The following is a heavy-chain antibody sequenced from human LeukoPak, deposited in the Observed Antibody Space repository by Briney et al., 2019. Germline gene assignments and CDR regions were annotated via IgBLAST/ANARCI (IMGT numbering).Heavy chain of an antibody. V-gene: IGHV4-34*01. D-gene: IGHD3-10*01. CDR2: INHSGST. CDR1: GGSFSGYY. J-gene: IGHJ5*02. Sequence: PSETLSLTCAVYGGSFSGYYWSWIRQPAGKGLEWIGEINHSGSTNYNPSLKSRVTISVDTSKNQFSLKLSSVTAADTAVYYCARVGGGAMVRESRNWFDPWGQGTLVTVSS. CDR3: ARVGGGAMVRESRNWFDP.